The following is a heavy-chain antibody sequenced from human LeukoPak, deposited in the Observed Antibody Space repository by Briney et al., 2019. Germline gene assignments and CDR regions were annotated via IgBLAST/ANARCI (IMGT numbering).Heavy chain of an antibody. Sequence: GGSLRLSCAASGFTFSSYSMNWVRQAPGKGLEWVSYISSSSSTIYYADSVKGRFTISRDNSKNTLYLQMNSLRAEDTAVYYCARVPYYDSSGCLDYWGQGTLVTVSS. D-gene: IGHD3-22*01. CDR2: ISSSSSTI. J-gene: IGHJ4*02. CDR3: ARVPYYDSSGCLDY. CDR1: GFTFSSYS. V-gene: IGHV3-48*01.